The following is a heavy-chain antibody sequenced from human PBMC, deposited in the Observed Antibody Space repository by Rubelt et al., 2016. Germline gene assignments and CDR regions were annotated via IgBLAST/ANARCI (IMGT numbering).Heavy chain of an antibody. D-gene: IGHD4-23*01. CDR2: ISGSSSTI. V-gene: IGHV3-48*04. CDR3: AGAYGGNWFDY. CDR1: DFSSIFPFSDYA. J-gene: IGHJ4*02. Sequence: EVQLLESGGGLVRPGESLRLSCVVSDFSSIFPFSDYAISWVRQAPGKGLEWVSYISGSSSTIYYPDSVKGRFNISSDNAKNSLYLQMNSRRAEDTAVYYCAGAYGGNWFDYWGQGTLVTVSS.